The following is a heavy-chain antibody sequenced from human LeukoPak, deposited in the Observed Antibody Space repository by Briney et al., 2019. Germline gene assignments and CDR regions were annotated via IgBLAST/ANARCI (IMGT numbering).Heavy chain of an antibody. CDR2: IYTSGST. CDR1: GGFISSYY. J-gene: IGHJ4*02. V-gene: IGHV4-4*07. CDR3: ARGLLTMIVAHFDY. D-gene: IGHD3-22*01. Sequence: PSETLSLTCTVSGGFISSYYWSWIRQPAGKGLEWIGRIYTSGSTNYNPSFKSRVTMSGDKSKNQFSLKLSSVTAADTAVYYCARGLLTMIVAHFDYWGQGTLVTVSS.